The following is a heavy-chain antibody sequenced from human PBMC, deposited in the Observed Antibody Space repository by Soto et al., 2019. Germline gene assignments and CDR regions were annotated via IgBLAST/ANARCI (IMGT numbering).Heavy chain of an antibody. Sequence: QITLKESGPTLVKPTQTLTLTCTFSGFSLSTSGVGVGWIRQPPGKALEWLALIYWDDDKRYSPYMKSRLTITKDPSKNQVVLTMTNMDPVDTATYYCAHRRSYCSGGSCYSGFDYWGQGTLVTVSS. CDR3: AHRRSYCSGGSCYSGFDY. J-gene: IGHJ4*02. D-gene: IGHD2-15*01. CDR2: IYWDDDK. CDR1: GFSLSTSGVG. V-gene: IGHV2-5*02.